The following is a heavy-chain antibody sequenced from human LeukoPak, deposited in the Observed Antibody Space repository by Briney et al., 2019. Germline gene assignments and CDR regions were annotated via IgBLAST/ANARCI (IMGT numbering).Heavy chain of an antibody. D-gene: IGHD1-26*01. V-gene: IGHV1-69*05. CDR3: ARESSGRSGEFYYYYYYYMDV. CDR1: GGTFSSYA. Sequence: SVKVSCKASGGTFSSYAISWVRQAPGQGLEWMGRIIPIFGTAIYAQKFQGSVTITTDESTSTAYMELSSLRSEDTAVYYCARESSGRSGEFYYYYYYYMDVWGKGTTVTVSS. CDR2: IIPIFGTA. J-gene: IGHJ6*03.